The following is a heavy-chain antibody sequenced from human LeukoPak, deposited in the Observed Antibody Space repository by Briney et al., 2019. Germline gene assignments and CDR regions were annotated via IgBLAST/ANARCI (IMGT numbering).Heavy chain of an antibody. CDR2: INHSGST. V-gene: IGHV4-34*01. CDR1: GGSFSGYY. D-gene: IGHD2-8*01. Sequence: SETLSLTCAVYGGSFSGYYWSWIRQPPGKGLEWIGEINHSGSTNYNPSLKSRVTISVDTSKNQFSLKLSSVTAADTAGYYCAGGPDCSKGVCYLAFDYWGQGTLVTVSS. CDR3: AGGPDCSKGVCYLAFDY. J-gene: IGHJ4*02.